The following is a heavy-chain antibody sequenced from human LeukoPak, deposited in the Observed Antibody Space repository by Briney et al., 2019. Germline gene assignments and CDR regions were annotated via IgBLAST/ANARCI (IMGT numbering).Heavy chain of an antibody. CDR2: IYSSGSA. CDR3: TREPSP. Sequence: SETLSLTCTVSGGSINNYYWSWIRQPAGEGLEWIERIYSSGSASYNPSLKSRVTLSGDTSKNQLSLKLRYVTAADTAVYYCTREPSPWGQGTLVTVSS. CDR1: GGSINNYY. V-gene: IGHV4-4*07. J-gene: IGHJ5*02.